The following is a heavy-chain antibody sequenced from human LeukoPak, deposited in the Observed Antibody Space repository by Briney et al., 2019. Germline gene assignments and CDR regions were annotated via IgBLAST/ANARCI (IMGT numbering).Heavy chain of an antibody. Sequence: SVKVSCKASGGTFSGYAISWVRQAPGQGLEWMGGIIPIFGTANYAQKFQGRVTITADKSTSTAYMELSSLRSEDTAVYYCARAEVLYNWNDVPYGMDVWGKGTTVTVSS. CDR3: ARAEVLYNWNDVPYGMDV. CDR2: IIPIFGTA. D-gene: IGHD1-1*01. V-gene: IGHV1-69*06. CDR1: GGTFSGYA. J-gene: IGHJ6*04.